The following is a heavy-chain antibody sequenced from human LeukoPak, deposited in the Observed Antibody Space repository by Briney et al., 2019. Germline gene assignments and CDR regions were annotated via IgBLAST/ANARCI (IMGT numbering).Heavy chain of an antibody. CDR3: ARDCSGRSQPLVSYYYMDV. Sequence: ASVKVSCKASGYTFTGYYMHWVRQAPGQGLEWMGWINPNSSGTNYAQKFQGRVTMTRDTSISTAYMELSRLRSDDTAVYYCARDCSGRSQPLVSYYYMDVWGKGTTVTISS. J-gene: IGHJ6*03. CDR2: INPNSSGT. CDR1: GYTFTGYY. D-gene: IGHD3-10*02. V-gene: IGHV1-2*02.